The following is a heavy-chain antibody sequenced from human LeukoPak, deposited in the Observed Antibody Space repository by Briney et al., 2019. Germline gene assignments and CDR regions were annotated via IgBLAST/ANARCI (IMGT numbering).Heavy chain of an antibody. CDR1: GFTFSSYA. D-gene: IGHD6-19*01. V-gene: IGHV3-23*01. CDR3: ARDLLSPGGSGY. Sequence: GGSLRLSCAPSGFTFSSYAMNWVRQAPGKGLEWVSAISGSGGSTNYADSVKGRFTISRDNAKNTLYLQMNSLRAEDTAVYYCARDLLSPGGSGYWGQGTLVTVSS. CDR2: ISGSGGST. J-gene: IGHJ4*02.